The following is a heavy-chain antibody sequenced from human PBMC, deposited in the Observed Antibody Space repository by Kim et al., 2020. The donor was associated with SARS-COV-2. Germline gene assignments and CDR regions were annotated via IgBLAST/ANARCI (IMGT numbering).Heavy chain of an antibody. J-gene: IGHJ4*01. CDR3: VGGRQWLSFDS. V-gene: IGHV3-11*01. Sequence: YADSVKGRFSISRDNAKASVSLQMNRLRADDTGVYYCVGGRQWLSFDSWGPGTLVTVSS. D-gene: IGHD3-22*01.